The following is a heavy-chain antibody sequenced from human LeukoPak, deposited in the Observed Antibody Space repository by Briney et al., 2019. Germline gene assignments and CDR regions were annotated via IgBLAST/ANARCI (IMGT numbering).Heavy chain of an antibody. CDR3: SYYDSSGLFDY. D-gene: IGHD3-22*01. CDR2: ISYDGSNK. CDR1: GFTFSSYG. J-gene: IGHJ4*02. Sequence: QPGRSLRLSCAASGFTFSSYGMHWVRQAPGXXLEWVAVISYDGSNKYYADSVKGRFTISRDNSKNTLYLQMNSLRAEDTAVYYCSYYDSSGLFDYWGQGTLVTVSS. V-gene: IGHV3-30*03.